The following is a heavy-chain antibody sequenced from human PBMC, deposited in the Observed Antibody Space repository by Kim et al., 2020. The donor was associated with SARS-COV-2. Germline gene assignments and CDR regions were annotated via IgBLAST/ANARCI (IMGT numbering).Heavy chain of an antibody. V-gene: IGHV1-18*01. J-gene: IGHJ4*02. Sequence: ASVKVSCKASGYTFTDYGISWVRQAPGQGLEWMGWISAYNGNTNYAQKVQGRVTMTTDTSTSTAYMELRSLRSDDAAMYFCARDVWSSSWGQGTLVTVSS. D-gene: IGHD6-6*01. CDR1: GYTFTDYG. CDR3: ARDVWSSS. CDR2: ISAYNGNT.